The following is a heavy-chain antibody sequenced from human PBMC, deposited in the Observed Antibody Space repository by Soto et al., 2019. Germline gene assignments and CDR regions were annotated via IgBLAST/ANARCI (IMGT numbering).Heavy chain of an antibody. CDR2: IYYSGST. J-gene: IGHJ3*02. Sequence: SETLSLTCTVSGGSISSSSYYWGWIRQPPGKGLEWIGIIYYSGSTYHNPSLKSRVTISVDTSKNQFSLKLSSVTAADTAVYYCARRGGVATNAFDIWGQGTMVTVSS. CDR1: GGSISSSSYY. CDR3: ARRGGVATNAFDI. V-gene: IGHV4-39*01. D-gene: IGHD5-12*01.